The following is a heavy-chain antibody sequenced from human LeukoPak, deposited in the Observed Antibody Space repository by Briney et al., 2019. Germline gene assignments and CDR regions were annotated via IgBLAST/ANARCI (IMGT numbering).Heavy chain of an antibody. CDR2: ISSSGSTI. Sequence: GGSLRLSCAASGFTFSDYYMSWIRQAPGKGLEWVSYISSSGSTIYYADSVKGRFTISRDNSKNTLYLQMNSLRAEDTAVYYCAKGVPYYDFWSGYSYYFDYWGQGTLVTVSS. CDR3: AKGVPYYDFWSGYSYYFDY. J-gene: IGHJ4*02. CDR1: GFTFSDYY. V-gene: IGHV3-11*01. D-gene: IGHD3-3*01.